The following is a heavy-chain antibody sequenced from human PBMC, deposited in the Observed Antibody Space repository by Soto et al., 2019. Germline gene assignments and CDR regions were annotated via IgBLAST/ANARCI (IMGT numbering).Heavy chain of an antibody. CDR3: AGVATYSYYYGMDV. V-gene: IGHV1-18*01. D-gene: IGHD5-12*01. Sequence: QVQLVQSGAEVKKPGASVKVSRKASGYTFTSYGISWVRQAPGQGLEWMGWISAYNGNTNYAQKLQGRVTMTTDTTTSTADVELRSLSSDDRAGYYCAGVATYSYYYGMDVWGQGTTVTVSS. CDR2: ISAYNGNT. J-gene: IGHJ6*02. CDR1: GYTFTSYG.